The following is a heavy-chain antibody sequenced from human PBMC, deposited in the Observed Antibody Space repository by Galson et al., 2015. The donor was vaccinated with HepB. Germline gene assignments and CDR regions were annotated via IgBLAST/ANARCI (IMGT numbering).Heavy chain of an antibody. CDR3: ARRENYHDPSGRPPDY. J-gene: IGHJ4*02. CDR1: GYSFTSYW. D-gene: IGHD3-22*01. Sequence: QSGAEVKKPGESLRISCKGSGYSFTSYWIGWVRQMPGKGLEWMGIIYPGDSDTRYSPSFQGQVTFSVDKSISTAYLEWNSLKASDTAMYFCARRENYHDPSGRPPDYWGQGTLVTVSS. CDR2: IYPGDSDT. V-gene: IGHV5-51*03.